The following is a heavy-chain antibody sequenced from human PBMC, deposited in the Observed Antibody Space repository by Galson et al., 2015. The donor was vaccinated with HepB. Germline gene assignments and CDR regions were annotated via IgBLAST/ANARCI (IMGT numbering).Heavy chain of an antibody. CDR2: IGTAGDT. D-gene: IGHD6-19*01. V-gene: IGHV3-13*04. J-gene: IGHJ4*02. Sequence: SLRLSCAASGFTFSSYDMHWVRQATGKGLEWVSAIGTAGDTYYPGSVKGRFTISRENAKNSLYLQMNSLRAGDTAVYYCARGNRAGYSSGWYHLDYWGQGTLVTVSS. CDR3: ARGNRAGYSSGWYHLDY. CDR1: GFTFSSYD.